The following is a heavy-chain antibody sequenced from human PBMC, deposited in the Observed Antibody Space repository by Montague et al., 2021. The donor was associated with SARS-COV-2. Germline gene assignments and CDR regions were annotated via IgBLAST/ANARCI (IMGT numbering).Heavy chain of an antibody. J-gene: IGHJ4*02. V-gene: IGHV4-59*01. CDR1: GGSISGYY. CDR3: ASAQTTCFIANRVNYFDY. CDR2: IYYTGST. Sequence: SETLSLTCTVSGGSISGYYWTWIRQPPGKGLQWLGHIYYTGSTKYNPSLKSRVTISVDTPKNQFSLKLRSVTAADTAMYFCASAQTTCFIANRVNYFDYWGQGALVTVSS. D-gene: IGHD2-2*01.